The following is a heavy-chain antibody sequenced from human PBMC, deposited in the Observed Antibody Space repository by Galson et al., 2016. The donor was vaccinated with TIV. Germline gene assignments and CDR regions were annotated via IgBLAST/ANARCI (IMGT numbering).Heavy chain of an antibody. V-gene: IGHV3-21*06. D-gene: IGHD2-2*01. CDR2: IDSSSNYK. CDR1: GFAFRTFA. Sequence: LRLSCAASGFAFRTFAMHWVRQAPGKGLEWLSSIDSSSNYKYYAESVQGRFTVSRNNADNSLFLQMNSLRVDDSGIYYCVRGHDTSWEGPNMDVWGTGTTVAVSS. J-gene: IGHJ6*03. CDR3: VRGHDTSWEGPNMDV.